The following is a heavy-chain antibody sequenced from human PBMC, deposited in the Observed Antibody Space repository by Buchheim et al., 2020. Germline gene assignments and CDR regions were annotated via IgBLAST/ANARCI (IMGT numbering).Heavy chain of an antibody. CDR2: VSNNGNNI. Sequence: EVQLVESGGGLVKPGGSLRLSCAASGFAFRNYHMAWVRQAPGKGLEWVSYVSNNGNNILYSDSVKGRFTISRDNAQNSLYLQMDNLRAEDTAVYYCARDRTGLYYFDSWGQGTL. CDR3: ARDRTGLYYFDS. V-gene: IGHV3-21*01. D-gene: IGHD2-8*02. J-gene: IGHJ4*02. CDR1: GFAFRNYH.